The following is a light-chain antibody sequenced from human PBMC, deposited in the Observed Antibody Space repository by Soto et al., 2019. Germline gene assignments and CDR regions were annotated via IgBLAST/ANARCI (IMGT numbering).Light chain of an antibody. CDR2: GAS. J-gene: IGKJ1*01. CDR3: QQYNNWPWT. Sequence: EIVLTQSPAALSLSPGERATLSCRASQSVSSNLAWHQQKPGQAPRLLIYGASPRATGLPDRFSGNGSGTEFTLTISSLQSEDFAVYYCQQYNNWPWTFGQGTKVEIK. V-gene: IGKV3-15*01. CDR1: QSVSSN.